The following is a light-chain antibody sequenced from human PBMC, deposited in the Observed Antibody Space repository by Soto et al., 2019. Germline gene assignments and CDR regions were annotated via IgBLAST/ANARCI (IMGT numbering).Light chain of an antibody. V-gene: IGLV2-23*02. J-gene: IGLJ2*01. CDR1: SSDVGTYNL. Sequence: QSALTQPASVSGSPGQSITISCTGTSSDVGTYNLVSWYQQHPGKVPKLMIYEVTKRPSGVSNRFSGSKSGNTASLTISGLRAEDEADYYCCSYEGSSTSVVFGGGTKLTVL. CDR2: EVT. CDR3: CSYEGSSTSVV.